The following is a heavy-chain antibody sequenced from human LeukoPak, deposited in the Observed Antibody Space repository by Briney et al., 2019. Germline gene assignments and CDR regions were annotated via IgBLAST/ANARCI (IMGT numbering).Heavy chain of an antibody. CDR2: IIPIFGTA. D-gene: IGHD2-15*01. CDR3: ARDSGVAARPDFDY. CDR1: GGTFISHA. V-gene: IGHV1-69*13. J-gene: IGHJ4*02. Sequence: SVKVSCKASGGTFISHAISWVRQAPGQGLEWMGGIIPIFGTANYAQKFQGRVTITADESTSTAYMELSSLRSEDTAVYYCARDSGVAARPDFDYWGQGTLVTVSS.